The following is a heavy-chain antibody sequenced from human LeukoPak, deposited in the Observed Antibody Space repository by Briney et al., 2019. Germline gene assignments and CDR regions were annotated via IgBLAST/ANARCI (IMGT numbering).Heavy chain of an antibody. CDR2: IHYSGNT. CDR1: GGSVSGTTFY. J-gene: IGHJ5*02. CDR3: ARGYGSGNNWFDP. V-gene: IGHV4-39*01. Sequence: SETLSLTCTVSGGSVSGTTFYWGWIRQPPGEGLEWIGSIHYSGNTYYIPSLKSRVTISVDTSKNQCSLKLSSVTAADTAVYYCARGYGSGNNWFDPWGQGTLVTVSS. D-gene: IGHD3-10*01.